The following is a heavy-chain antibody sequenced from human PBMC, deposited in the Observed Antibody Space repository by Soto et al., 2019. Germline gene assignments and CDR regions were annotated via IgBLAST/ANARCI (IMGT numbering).Heavy chain of an antibody. J-gene: IGHJ3*02. CDR3: GRLRWGSDSYPGLLDM. Sequence: QVQLVQSGAEVKKPGASVKVSCKASGYILSNYGVSWVRQAPGQGLEWMGWISAGNINTNYAQKFHDRVTMTADTSTSTAYMELRSLRSDDTAVYFCGRLRWGSDSYPGLLDMWGQGTMVTVSS. CDR1: GYILSNYG. CDR2: ISAGNINT. V-gene: IGHV1-18*01. D-gene: IGHD6-19*01.